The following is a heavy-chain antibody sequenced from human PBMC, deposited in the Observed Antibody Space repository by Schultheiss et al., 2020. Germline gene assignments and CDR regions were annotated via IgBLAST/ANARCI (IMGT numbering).Heavy chain of an antibody. CDR2: ISSTSEYI. CDR3: ATSKLRFRGYFDY. D-gene: IGHD3-3*01. CDR1: GFPFSSYS. Sequence: GGSLRLSCAASGFPFSSYSLNWVRQAPGKGLEWVSSISSTSEYIYYAFSVRGRFTVSRDNAKNSLWLQLDSLRAEDTALYYCATSKLRFRGYFDYWGQGALVNVSS. V-gene: IGHV3-21*01. J-gene: IGHJ4*02.